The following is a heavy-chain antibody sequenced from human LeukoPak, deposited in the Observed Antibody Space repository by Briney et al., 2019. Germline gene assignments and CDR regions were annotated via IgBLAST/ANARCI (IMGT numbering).Heavy chain of an antibody. J-gene: IGHJ4*02. Sequence: ASVKVSCTASGYTFTGYYMHWVRQAPGQGLEWMGWINPNSGGTNYAQKFQGRVTMTRDTSISTAYMELGRLRSDDTAVYYCARSGAYGSGSYLSYWGQGTLVTVSS. CDR3: ARSGAYGSGSYLSY. V-gene: IGHV1-2*02. D-gene: IGHD3-10*01. CDR2: INPNSGGT. CDR1: GYTFTGYY.